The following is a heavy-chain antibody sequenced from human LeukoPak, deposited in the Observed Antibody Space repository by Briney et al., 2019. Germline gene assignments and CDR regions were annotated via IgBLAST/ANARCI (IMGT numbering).Heavy chain of an antibody. J-gene: IGHJ6*03. Sequence: SETLSLTCSVSGDSINNFYWAWIRQPAGKGLEWIGRIFSSGMTHYNPSLKSRVSMSIDTSKTQFSLKLSSVTAADTAVYYCARDSSSWYPNYYYMDVWGKGTTVTVSS. CDR2: IFSSGMT. D-gene: IGHD6-13*01. CDR3: ARDSSSWYPNYYYMDV. CDR1: GDSINNFY. V-gene: IGHV4-4*07.